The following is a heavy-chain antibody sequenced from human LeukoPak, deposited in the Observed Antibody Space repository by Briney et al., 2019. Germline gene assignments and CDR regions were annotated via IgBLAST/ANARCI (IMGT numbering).Heavy chain of an antibody. CDR3: AKGHSESHYSYYMDV. D-gene: IGHD1-26*01. CDR2: IWYDGNKK. V-gene: IGHV3-30*02. Sequence: GGSLRLSCAASGFTFSSFGMHWVRQAPGKGLEWVTFIWYDGNKKYYADSVKGRFTISRDNSKNTLYLQMNSLRSEDTAVYYCAKGHSESHYSYYMDVSTKGTTVTVSS. J-gene: IGHJ6*03. CDR1: GFTFSSFG.